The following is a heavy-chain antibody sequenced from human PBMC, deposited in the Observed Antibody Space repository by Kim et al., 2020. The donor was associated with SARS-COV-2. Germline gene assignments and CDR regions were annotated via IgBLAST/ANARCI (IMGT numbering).Heavy chain of an antibody. CDR3: ARHSSGWSYDAFDI. J-gene: IGHJ3*02. CDR2: IYYSGRT. Sequence: SETLSLTCTVSGGSISSYYWSWIRQPPGKGLEWIGYIYYSGRTNYNPSLKSRVTISVDTSKNQFSLKLSSVTAADTAVYYCARHSSGWSYDAFDIWGQGTMVTVSS. V-gene: IGHV4-59*08. CDR1: GGSISSYY. D-gene: IGHD6-19*01.